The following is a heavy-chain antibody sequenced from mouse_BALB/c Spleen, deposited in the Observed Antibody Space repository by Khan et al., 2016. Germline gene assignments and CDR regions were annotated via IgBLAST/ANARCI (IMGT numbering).Heavy chain of an antibody. CDR2: ILPGSGDT. CDR3: ARGGLDY. CDR1: GYTFSTYW. Sequence: QVQLQQSGTELMTPGASVKISCKATGYTFSTYWIEWVKQRPGHGLEWIGEILPGSGDTHYNEKFMGKATITADTSSNTAYMQLSTLTSEDSAAXYCARGGLDYWGQGISVTVSS. V-gene: IGHV1-9*01. J-gene: IGHJ4*01.